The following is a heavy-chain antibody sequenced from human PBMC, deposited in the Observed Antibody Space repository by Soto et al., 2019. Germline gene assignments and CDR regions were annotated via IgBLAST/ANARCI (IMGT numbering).Heavy chain of an antibody. CDR1: GYTFTSYC. D-gene: IGHD2-2*03. CDR2: ISAYNGNT. CDR3: ARDTSMANVVVPAAIGGRDWFDP. Sequence: GASVNVSCKSSGYTFTSYCISWVRQAPGQGLECMGWISAYNGNTNYAQKLQGRVTMTTDTSTSTAYMELRSLRSDDTAVYYCARDTSMANVVVPAAIGGRDWFDPWGQGTLVTVSS. V-gene: IGHV1-18*04. J-gene: IGHJ5*02.